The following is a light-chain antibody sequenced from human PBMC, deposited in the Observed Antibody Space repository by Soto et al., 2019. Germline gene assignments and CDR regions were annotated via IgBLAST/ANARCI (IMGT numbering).Light chain of an antibody. CDR2: DAS. J-gene: IGKJ1*01. Sequence: DIQMTQTPSTLSASVEDKVTSTCRASQKIERYMAWYQQKPGRDASLIVYDASTLERGVPSRFSGSGSGTEFTLTISSLQPDDFATYYCQHYNSYSEAFGQGTKVDI. CDR1: QKIERY. CDR3: QHYNSYSEA. V-gene: IGKV1-5*01.